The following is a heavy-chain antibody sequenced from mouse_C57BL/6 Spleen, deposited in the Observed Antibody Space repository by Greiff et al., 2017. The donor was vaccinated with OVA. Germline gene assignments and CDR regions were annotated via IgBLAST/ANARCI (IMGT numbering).Heavy chain of an antibody. CDR3: ARSSGYVFAY. V-gene: IGHV5-17*01. Sequence: EVMLVESGGGLVKPGGSLKLSCAASGFTFSDYGMHWVRQAPEKGLEWVAYISSGSSTLYYADTVKGRLPISRDNAKNTLFLQMTSLRSEDTAMYYCARSSGYVFAYWGQGTLVTVSA. CDR2: ISSGSSTL. CDR1: GFTFSDYG. J-gene: IGHJ3*01. D-gene: IGHD3-2*02.